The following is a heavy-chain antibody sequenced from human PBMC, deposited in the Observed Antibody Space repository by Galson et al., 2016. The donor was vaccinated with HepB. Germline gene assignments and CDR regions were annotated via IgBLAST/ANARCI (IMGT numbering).Heavy chain of an antibody. J-gene: IGHJ6*02. D-gene: IGHD3-22*01. Sequence: LSLTCAVSGGSVNTGGYSWTWIRQPPGKGLEWIGYIQHTGSTNYNPSLKSRVVISLDRSKHQFSLKLSSVTAADTAVYYCARESRNYYDTRGYTYFGVDVWGQGTTVTVSS. CDR2: IQHTGST. V-gene: IGHV4-30-2*01. CDR3: ARESRNYYDTRGYTYFGVDV. CDR1: GGSVNTGGYS.